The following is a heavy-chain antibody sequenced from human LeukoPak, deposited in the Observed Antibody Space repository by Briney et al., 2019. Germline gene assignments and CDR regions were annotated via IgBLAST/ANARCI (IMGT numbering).Heavy chain of an antibody. V-gene: IGHV3-23*01. CDR3: AKSLFTSATGTGRAFHI. CDR2: VNDRGTGT. CDR1: GFTFSKYA. J-gene: IGHJ3*02. Sequence: GGSLRLSCAASGFTFSKYAMSWVRQAPGKGLEWVSTVNDRGTGTYYADSVKGRFTISRDNSKNTLYLQMTSLRAEDTAEYYCAKSLFTSATGTGRAFHIWGQGTMVTVSS. D-gene: IGHD1-1*01.